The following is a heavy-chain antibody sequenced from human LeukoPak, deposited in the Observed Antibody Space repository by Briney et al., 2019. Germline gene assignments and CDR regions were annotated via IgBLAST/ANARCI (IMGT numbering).Heavy chain of an antibody. CDR3: VSFYETY. Sequence: GSLRLSCAASGNYWMHWVRQVPGKGLVWVSHFNSDGSWTSYADSVKGRFTISKDNAKNTVYLQMNSLRAEDTAVYYCVSFYETYWGRGTLVTVSS. J-gene: IGHJ4*02. CDR1: GNYW. CDR2: FNSDGSWT. D-gene: IGHD2/OR15-2a*01. V-gene: IGHV3-74*01.